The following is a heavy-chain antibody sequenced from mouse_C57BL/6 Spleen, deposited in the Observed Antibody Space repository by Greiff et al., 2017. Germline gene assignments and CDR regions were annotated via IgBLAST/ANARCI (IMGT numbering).Heavy chain of an antibody. CDR1: GYAFTNYL. J-gene: IGHJ4*01. V-gene: IGHV1-54*01. CDR3: AREGFPYAMDY. CDR2: INPGSGGT. Sequence: VQRVESGAELVRPGTSVKVSCKASGYAFTNYLIEWVKQRPGQGLEWIGVINPGSGGTNYNEKFKGKATLTADKSSSTAYMQLSSLTSEDSAVYFCAREGFPYAMDYWGQGTSVTVSS.